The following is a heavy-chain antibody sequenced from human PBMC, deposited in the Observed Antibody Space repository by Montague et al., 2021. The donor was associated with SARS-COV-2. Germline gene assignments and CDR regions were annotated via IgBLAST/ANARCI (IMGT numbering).Heavy chain of an antibody. CDR1: GFTFGGYD. V-gene: IGHV3-13*04. D-gene: IGHD6-6*01. CDR3: ARGGEWSSSSLPDY. CDR2: IGIGGDT. Sequence: SQRLSCAASGFTFGGYDMNWVHQAPGKGLEWVSAIGIGGDTYYLGSVKGRFIISRENAKNSLYLQMNSLRVGDTAVYYCARGGEWSSSSLPDYWGQGTLVTVSS. J-gene: IGHJ4*02.